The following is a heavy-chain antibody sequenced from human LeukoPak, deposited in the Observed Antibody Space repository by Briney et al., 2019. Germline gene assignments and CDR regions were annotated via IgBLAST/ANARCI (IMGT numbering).Heavy chain of an antibody. J-gene: IGHJ4*02. CDR2: ISGSGGST. D-gene: IGHD3-10*01. Sequence: PGGSLRLPCVVSGLTLSNYGMSWVRQAPGKGLEWVSAISGSGGSTYYADSVKGRFTISRDNSKNTLYLQMNSLRAEDTAVYYCAKSGLWFGADLFDYWGQGTLVTVSS. CDR1: GLTLSNYG. V-gene: IGHV3-23*01. CDR3: AKSGLWFGADLFDY.